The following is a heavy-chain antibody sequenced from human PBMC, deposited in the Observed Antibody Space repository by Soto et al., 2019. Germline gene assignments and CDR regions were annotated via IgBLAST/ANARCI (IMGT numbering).Heavy chain of an antibody. D-gene: IGHD1-26*01. J-gene: IGHJ4*02. Sequence: PSQTLSLTCAISGDSVSSNSAAWNWIRQSPSRGLEWLGRTYYRSKWYNDYAVSVKSRITINPDTSKNQFSLQLNSVTPEDTAVYYCAREGYSGSYWDNYFDYWGQGTLVTVSS. CDR3: AREGYSGSYWDNYFDY. CDR2: TYYRSKWYN. CDR1: GDSVSSNSAA. V-gene: IGHV6-1*01.